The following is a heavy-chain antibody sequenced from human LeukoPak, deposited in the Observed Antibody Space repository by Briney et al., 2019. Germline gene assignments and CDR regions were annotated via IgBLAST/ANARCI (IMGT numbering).Heavy chain of an antibody. V-gene: IGHV4-39*01. CDR2: IYYSGST. D-gene: IGHD6-13*01. CDR3: ARCLATGGRVSFDY. J-gene: IGHJ4*02. CDR1: GGSISSYY. Sequence: SETLSLTCTVSGGSISSYYWGWIRQPPGKGLEWIGTIYYSGSTYYNPSLKSRVTISVDTSKNQFSLKLSSVTAADTAVYYCARCLATGGRVSFDYWGQGTLVTVSS.